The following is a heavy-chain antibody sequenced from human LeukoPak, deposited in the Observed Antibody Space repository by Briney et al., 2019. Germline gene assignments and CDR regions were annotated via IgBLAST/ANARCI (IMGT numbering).Heavy chain of an antibody. J-gene: IGHJ3*02. Sequence: ASVKVSCKASGYTFTSYGISWVRRAPGQGLEWMGWISAYNGNTNYAQKLQGRVTMTTDTSTSTAYMGLRSLRSDDTAVYYCARDVRVGATYAFDIWGQGTMVTVSS. CDR2: ISAYNGNT. D-gene: IGHD1-26*01. V-gene: IGHV1-18*01. CDR1: GYTFTSYG. CDR3: ARDVRVGATYAFDI.